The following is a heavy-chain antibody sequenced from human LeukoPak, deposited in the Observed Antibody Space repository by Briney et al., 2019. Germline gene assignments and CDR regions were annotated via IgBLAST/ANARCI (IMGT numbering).Heavy chain of an antibody. D-gene: IGHD4-23*01. V-gene: IGHV3-49*03. CDR3: TSDYGGNSDYYYYGMDV. Sequence: GGPLRLSCTASGFTFGDYAMSWFRQAPGKGLEWVGFIRSKAYGGTTEYAASVKGRFTISRDDSKSIAYLQMNSLKTEDTAVYYCTSDYGGNSDYYYYGMDVWGQGTTVTVSS. CDR2: IRSKAYGGTT. CDR1: GFTFGDYA. J-gene: IGHJ6*02.